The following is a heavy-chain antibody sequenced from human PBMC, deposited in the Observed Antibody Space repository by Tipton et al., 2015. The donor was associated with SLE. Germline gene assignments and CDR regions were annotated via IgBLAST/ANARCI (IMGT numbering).Heavy chain of an antibody. J-gene: IGHJ6*02. D-gene: IGHD6-19*01. V-gene: IGHV3-74*01. CDR3: ARAPTISVAGTTDPFGMDV. CDR2: LSTDGSVT. Sequence: SLRLSCAASGFTFHYYWMLWVRQAPGKGLVWVSRLSTDGSVTTYADSVKGRLTISRDNAKNTLYLQMRSLRVEDTGIYYCARAPTISVAGTTDPFGMDVWGPGTRVTVSS. CDR1: GFTFHYYW.